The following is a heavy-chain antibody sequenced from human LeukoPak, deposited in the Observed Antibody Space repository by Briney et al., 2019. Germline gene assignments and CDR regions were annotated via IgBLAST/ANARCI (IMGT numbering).Heavy chain of an antibody. J-gene: IGHJ6*02. CDR1: GFIFRNCG. CDR3: AHLVWEYVGGLDV. V-gene: IGHV3-23*05. D-gene: IGHD3/OR15-3a*01. Sequence: GGPLRLSCAASGFIFRNCGMNWVRQAPGKGLEWVSGIYTNGNTRYADSVRGRFTIYRDNSKNTLYLQMHSLRVDDTAVYYCAHLVWEYVGGLDVWGQGTTVTVSS. CDR2: IYTNGNT.